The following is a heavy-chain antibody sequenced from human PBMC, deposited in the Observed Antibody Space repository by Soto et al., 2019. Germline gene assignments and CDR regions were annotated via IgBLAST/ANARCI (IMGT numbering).Heavy chain of an antibody. Sequence: PGGSLRLSCAASGFTFSSYAMSWVRQAPGKGLEWVSAISGSGGSTYYADSVKGRFTISRDNSKNTLYLQMNSLRAEDTAVYYCAKDLWPDDRVKYYFDFWGQGTLVTVSS. J-gene: IGHJ4*02. CDR1: GFTFSSYA. D-gene: IGHD3-22*01. CDR2: ISGSGGST. V-gene: IGHV3-23*01. CDR3: AKDLWPDDRVKYYFDF.